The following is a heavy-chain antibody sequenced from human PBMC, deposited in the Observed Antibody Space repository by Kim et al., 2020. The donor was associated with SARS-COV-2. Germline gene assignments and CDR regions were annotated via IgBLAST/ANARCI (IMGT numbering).Heavy chain of an antibody. CDR3: AREGPNDYGGGYFDY. V-gene: IGHV3-33*05. Sequence: GGSLRLSCAASGFTFSSYGMHWVRQAPGKGLEWVAVISYDGSNKYYADSVKGRFTISRDNSKNTLYLQMNSLRAEDTAVYYCAREGPNDYGGGYFDYWGQGTLVTVSS. J-gene: IGHJ4*02. CDR2: ISYDGSNK. D-gene: IGHD4-17*01. CDR1: GFTFSSYG.